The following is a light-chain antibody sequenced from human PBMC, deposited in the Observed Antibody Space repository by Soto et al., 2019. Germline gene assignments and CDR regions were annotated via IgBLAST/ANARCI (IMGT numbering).Light chain of an antibody. CDR1: QTISSW. CDR3: QHYNSYSEA. CDR2: KAS. J-gene: IGKJ1*01. Sequence: KMSQSPSALSGSVGDRVTITCRASQTISSWLAWYQQKPGIAPKLLIYKASTLKSGVPSRFSGSGSGTEFTLTISSLQPDDFATYYCQHYNSYSEAFGQGTKVDIK. V-gene: IGKV1-5*03.